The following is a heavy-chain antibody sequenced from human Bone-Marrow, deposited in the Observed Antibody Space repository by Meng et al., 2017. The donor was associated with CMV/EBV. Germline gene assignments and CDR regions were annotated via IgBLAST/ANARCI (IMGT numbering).Heavy chain of an antibody. D-gene: IGHD6-19*01. CDR3: ARDGMWVVLDSRRGEKDY. J-gene: IGHJ4*02. CDR1: GFTFSSYS. V-gene: IGHV3-48*04. CDR2: ISSSGATT. Sequence: GGSLRLSCAASGFTFSSYSMNWVRQAPGKGLEWVSYISSSGATTYYADSVKGRFTISRDNAKNSLYLQMNSLGAEDTAVYYCARDGMWVVLDSRRGEKDYWGQGTLVTVSS.